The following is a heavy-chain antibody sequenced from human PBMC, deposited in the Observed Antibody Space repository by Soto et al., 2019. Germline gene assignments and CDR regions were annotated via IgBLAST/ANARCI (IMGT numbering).Heavy chain of an antibody. J-gene: IGHJ5*02. Sequence: EVQLVESGGGLAQPGWSRRLSCAASGFNFDDHAMHWVRQTPVKGLEWVSGISWNSVTINYADSIKGRFTISRDNAKRTLYLQMNNLRPADTAMYFCVRSSGSQPRAGWFDPWGQGTLVTVS. CDR3: VRSSGSQPRAGWFDP. CDR1: GFNFDDHA. D-gene: IGHD1-26*01. V-gene: IGHV3-9*01. CDR2: ISWNSVTI.